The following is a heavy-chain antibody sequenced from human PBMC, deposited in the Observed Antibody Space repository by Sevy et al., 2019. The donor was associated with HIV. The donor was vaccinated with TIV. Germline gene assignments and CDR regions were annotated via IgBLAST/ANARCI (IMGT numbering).Heavy chain of an antibody. Sequence: ASVKVSCKASGGTFSSYAISWVRQAPGQGLEWMGGIIPIFGTANYAQKFQGRVTITTDESTSTAYMELSSLRSEDTAVYYCARVSRTGGYYDILTGYRGWFDPWGQGTLVTVSS. V-gene: IGHV1-69*05. CDR3: ARVSRTGGYYDILTGYRGWFDP. D-gene: IGHD3-9*01. CDR1: GGTFSSYA. CDR2: IIPIFGTA. J-gene: IGHJ5*02.